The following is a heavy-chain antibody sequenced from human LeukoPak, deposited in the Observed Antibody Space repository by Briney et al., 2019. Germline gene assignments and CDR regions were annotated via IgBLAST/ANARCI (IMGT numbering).Heavy chain of an antibody. CDR3: ARTRYSGYGETDY. CDR2: IYYSGST. J-gene: IGHJ4*02. V-gene: IGHV4-59*01. CDR1: GGSISSYY. D-gene: IGHD5-12*01. Sequence: KPSETLSLTCTVSGGSISSYYWSWIRQPPGKGLEWIGYIYYSGSTNYNPSLKSRVTISVDTSKNQFSLKLSSVTAADTAVYYCARTRYSGYGETDYWGQGTLVTVSS.